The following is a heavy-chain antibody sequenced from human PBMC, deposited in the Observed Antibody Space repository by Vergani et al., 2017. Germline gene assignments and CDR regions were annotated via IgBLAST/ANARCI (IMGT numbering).Heavy chain of an antibody. V-gene: IGHV3-33*01. CDR1: GFTFNQYG. J-gene: IGHJ5*01. Sequence: QVQLVESGGGVVQPGRSLRLSCAASGFTFNQYGMHWVRQAPGKGLEWVAVTWYDGNNKQYADSVKGLVTISRYNSKSTMYLQMNSLRDEDTGVYYCARGLRLLYNRFDPWGQGTLVAVSS. D-gene: IGHD1-14*01. CDR2: TWYDGNNK. CDR3: ARGLRLLYNRFDP.